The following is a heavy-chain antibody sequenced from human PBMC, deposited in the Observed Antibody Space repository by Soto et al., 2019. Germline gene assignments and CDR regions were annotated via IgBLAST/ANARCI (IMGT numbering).Heavy chain of an antibody. Sequence: EVQLVESGGGLVNPGGSLSLPWVPSEFTFIGYSITWVRQPPGKGLEWVSYISGPSIYIYYADSVKGRFTISRDNAKSAVYLQMNSLRAEDTAVYYCARGFRNGFNVWGQGTTVSVSS. V-gene: IGHV3-21*01. D-gene: IGHD2-8*01. CDR2: ISGPSIYI. CDR1: EFTFIGYS. J-gene: IGHJ6*02. CDR3: ARGFRNGFNV.